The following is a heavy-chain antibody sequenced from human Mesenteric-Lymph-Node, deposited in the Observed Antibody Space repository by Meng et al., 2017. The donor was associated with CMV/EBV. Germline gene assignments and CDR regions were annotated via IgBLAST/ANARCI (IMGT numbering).Heavy chain of an antibody. D-gene: IGHD2-15*01. CDR2: IFSNDEK. V-gene: IGHV2-26*01. CDR3: AHSALIVVVVAATHDAFDI. J-gene: IGHJ3*02. Sequence: SGPTLVKPTETLTLTCTVSGFSLSNARMGVSWIRQPPGKALEWLAHIFSNDEKSYSTSLKSRLTISKDTSKSQVVLTMTNMDPVDTATYYCAHSALIVVVVAATHDAFDIWGQGTMVTVSS. CDR1: GFSLSNARMG.